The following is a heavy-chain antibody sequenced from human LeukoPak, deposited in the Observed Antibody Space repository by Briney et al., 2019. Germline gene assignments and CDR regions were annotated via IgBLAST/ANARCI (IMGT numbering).Heavy chain of an antibody. CDR3: AKVSVVTALGWFDP. CDR1: GYTFTSYG. D-gene: IGHD2-21*02. V-gene: IGHV1-18*01. J-gene: IGHJ5*02. CDR2: ISTYNGNT. Sequence: ASVKVSCKASGYTFTSYGIIWVRQAPGQGLEWMGWISTYNGNTNYAQKIQGRVTMTTDTSTSTAYMELRSLRSDDTAVYYCAKVSVVTALGWFDPWGQGTLVTVSS.